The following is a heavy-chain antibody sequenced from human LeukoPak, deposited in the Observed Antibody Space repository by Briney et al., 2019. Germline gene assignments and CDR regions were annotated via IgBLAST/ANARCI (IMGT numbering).Heavy chain of an antibody. J-gene: IGHJ4*02. CDR2: INPNSGGT. Sequence: ASVKVSCKASGYTFTGYYMHWVRQAPGQGLEWVGWINPNSGGTNYAQKFQGRVTMTRDTSISTAYMELSRLRSDDTAVYYCAREGGDDSSGYLRYYFDYWGQGTLVTVSS. CDR3: AREGGDDSSGYLRYYFDY. CDR1: GYTFTGYY. D-gene: IGHD3-22*01. V-gene: IGHV1-2*02.